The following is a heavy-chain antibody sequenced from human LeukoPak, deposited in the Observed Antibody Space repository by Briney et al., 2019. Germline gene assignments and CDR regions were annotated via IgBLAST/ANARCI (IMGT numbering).Heavy chain of an antibody. CDR1: GFTFGT. CDR2: ISSSSSYI. CDR3: ARGFRSSGSYFDY. V-gene: IGHV3-21*01. J-gene: IGHJ4*02. Sequence: TGGSLRLSCAVSGFTFGTMSWVRQAPGKGLEWVSSISSSSSYIYYADSVKGRFTISRDNAKNSLYLQMNSLRAEDTAVYYCARGFRSSGSYFDYWGQGTLVTVSS. D-gene: IGHD6-19*01.